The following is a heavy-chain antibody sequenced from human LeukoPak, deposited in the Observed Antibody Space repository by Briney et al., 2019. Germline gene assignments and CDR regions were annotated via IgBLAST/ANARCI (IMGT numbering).Heavy chain of an antibody. CDR3: AKSNREFDP. CDR2: ISGSGGET. D-gene: IGHD1-14*01. Sequence: GGSLRLSCAVSGFPFSNYAMCWVRQAPGKGLEWVAAISGSGGETYYVDSVKGRFTISRDNSKNTLYLEMNSLRAEDTAVYYCAKSNREFDPWGQGTLVTVSS. V-gene: IGHV3-23*01. J-gene: IGHJ5*02. CDR1: GFPFSNYA.